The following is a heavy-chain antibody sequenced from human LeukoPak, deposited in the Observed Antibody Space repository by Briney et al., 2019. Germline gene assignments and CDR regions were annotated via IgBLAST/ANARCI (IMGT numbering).Heavy chain of an antibody. CDR1: GFTFSSYG. Sequence: GGSLRLSCAASGFTFSSYGMHWVRQAPGKGLEWVAAMWYDGSIQYYADSVKGRFTISRDNSKNTLYLQMDSLRAEDTAVYYCARAGYCGGGSCYGSDYWGQGTLVSVSS. CDR2: MWYDGSIQ. CDR3: ARAGYCGGGSCYGSDY. V-gene: IGHV3-33*01. D-gene: IGHD2-15*01. J-gene: IGHJ4*02.